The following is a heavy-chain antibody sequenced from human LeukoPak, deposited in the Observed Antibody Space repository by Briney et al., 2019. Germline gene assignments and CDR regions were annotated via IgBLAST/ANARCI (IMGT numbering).Heavy chain of an antibody. CDR2: IKQDGSEK. V-gene: IGHV3-7*01. Sequence: PGGSLRLSCAASGFTFSNAWMSWVRQAPGKGLEWVANIKQDGSEKYYVDSVKGRFTISRDNANNSLYLQMNSLRAEDTAVYYCESLKNSGWGNAFHIWGQGTMVTVSS. CDR1: GFTFSNAW. D-gene: IGHD6-19*01. CDR3: ESLKNSGWGNAFHI. J-gene: IGHJ3*02.